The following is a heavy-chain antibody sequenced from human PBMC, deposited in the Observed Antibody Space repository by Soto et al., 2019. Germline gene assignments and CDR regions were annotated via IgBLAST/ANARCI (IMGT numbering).Heavy chain of an antibody. Sequence: QVQLVQSGAEVKKPGSSVKVSCKASGGTFSSYAISWVRQAPGQGLEWMGGIIPIFGTANYAQKFQGRVTITADESTSTAYMELSSLRSEDTAVYYCARGEDSGSYSPDYYYYYGMDVWGQGTTVTVSS. D-gene: IGHD1-26*01. J-gene: IGHJ6*02. CDR1: GGTFSSYA. CDR3: ARGEDSGSYSPDYYYYYGMDV. CDR2: IIPIFGTA. V-gene: IGHV1-69*12.